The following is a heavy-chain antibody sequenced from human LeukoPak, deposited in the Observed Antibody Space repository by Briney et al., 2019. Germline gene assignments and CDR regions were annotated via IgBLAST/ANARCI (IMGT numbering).Heavy chain of an antibody. V-gene: IGHV1-46*01. J-gene: IGHJ1*01. Sequence: ASVKVSCKASGYTFTSYYMHWVRQAPGQGLEWMGIINPSGGSTSYAQKFQGRVTMTRDTSINTAYMELSRLTSDDTAVYYCASRSGAEYFHHWGQGTLVSVSS. CDR3: ASRSGAEYFHH. CDR1: GYTFTSYY. CDR2: INPSGGST.